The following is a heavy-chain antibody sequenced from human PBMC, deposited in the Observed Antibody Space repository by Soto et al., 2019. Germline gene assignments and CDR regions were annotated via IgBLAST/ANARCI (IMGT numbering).Heavy chain of an antibody. J-gene: IGHJ5*02. CDR3: ARVARVMEGRFDP. CDR1: GGSISSYY. CDR2: IYSSGST. V-gene: IGHV4-4*07. Sequence: SETLSLTCTVSGGSISSYYWTWIRQPAGKGLEWIGRIYSSGSTNYNPSLKSRVTMSVDTSKNQFSLNLSSVTAADTAVYYCARVARVMEGRFDPWGQGTLVTVSS. D-gene: IGHD3-3*01.